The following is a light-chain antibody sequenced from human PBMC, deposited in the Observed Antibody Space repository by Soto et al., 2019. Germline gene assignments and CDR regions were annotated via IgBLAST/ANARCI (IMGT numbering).Light chain of an antibody. CDR3: CSYTRRGTLI. Sequence: QSVLTQPASVSGPPGQSITISCVGTSGDIGDYNYVSWYQQHPGKVPKVIIYDVSNRPSGVSYRFSGTKSGNTASLTVSGLQAEDEADYYCCSYTRRGTLIFGTGTKVTVL. J-gene: IGLJ1*01. CDR1: SGDIGDYNY. CDR2: DVS. V-gene: IGLV2-14*01.